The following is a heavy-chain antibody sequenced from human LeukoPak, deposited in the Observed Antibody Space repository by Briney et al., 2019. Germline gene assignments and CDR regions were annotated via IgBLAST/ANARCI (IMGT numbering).Heavy chain of an antibody. V-gene: IGHV3-23*01. CDR1: GGTFSSYA. CDR2: ISGSGGST. Sequence: GASVKLSCKASGGTFSSYAISWVRQAPGKGLEWVSAISGSGGSTYYADSVKGRFTISRDNSKNTLYLQMNSLRAEDTAVYYCAKGKGSAPIDYWGQGTLVTVSS. CDR3: AKGKGSAPIDY. J-gene: IGHJ4*02.